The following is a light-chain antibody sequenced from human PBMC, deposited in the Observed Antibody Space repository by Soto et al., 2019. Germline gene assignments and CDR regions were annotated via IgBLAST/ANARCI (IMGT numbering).Light chain of an antibody. J-gene: IGKJ1*01. V-gene: IGKV1-39*01. CDR2: SVS. Sequence: IQLTQSPSSLSAFVGDRVTITCRASQKISVYLNWYQQKPGKPPKXLISSVSNLQSWVPSRFSGGASGTDFNLTINSLKPEDIATDQCQQTYMSPPSFGQGTKVDIK. CDR1: QKISVY. CDR3: QQTYMSPPS.